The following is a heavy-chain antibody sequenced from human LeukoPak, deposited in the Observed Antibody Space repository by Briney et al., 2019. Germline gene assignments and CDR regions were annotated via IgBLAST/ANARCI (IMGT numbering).Heavy chain of an antibody. Sequence: ASVKVSCKASGYTFTGYYMHWVRQAPGQGLEWMGWISGYNGKINYAQKLQGRVTMTTDTSTSTAYLELRSLTSEDTAVYYCARRFCSSVSCYDDDAFDVWGQGTLVTVSS. D-gene: IGHD2-2*01. CDR1: GYTFTGYY. J-gene: IGHJ3*01. CDR2: ISGYNGKI. CDR3: ARRFCSSVSCYDDDAFDV. V-gene: IGHV1-18*04.